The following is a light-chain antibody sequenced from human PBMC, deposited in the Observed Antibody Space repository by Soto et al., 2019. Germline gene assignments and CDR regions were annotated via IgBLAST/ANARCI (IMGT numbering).Light chain of an antibody. J-gene: IGLJ2*01. Sequence: QAVVTQEQSFSVSHGGTVTLTCGLSSGSVSASYYPSWYQQTPGQAPRTLIYTTNTRSSGVPDRFSGYILGNKAALTITGAQADDESEYYCVLYMGSGILVFGGGPKLTVL. CDR1: SGSVSASYY. V-gene: IGLV8-61*01. CDR2: TTN. CDR3: VLYMGSGILV.